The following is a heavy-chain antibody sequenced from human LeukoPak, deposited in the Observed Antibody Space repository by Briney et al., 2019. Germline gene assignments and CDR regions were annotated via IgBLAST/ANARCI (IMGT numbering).Heavy chain of an antibody. V-gene: IGHV3-21*01. Sequence: PGGSLKLSCAASGFTFSGSSMSWVRQAPGKGLEWVSSISSRSSYIYYADSVMGRFTVSRDNAKNSLYLLMNSLRAEDTAVYYCSRTTVVTLIDSWGQGTLVTVSS. J-gene: IGHJ4*02. CDR2: ISSRSSYI. CDR1: GFTFSGSS. CDR3: SRTTVVTLIDS. D-gene: IGHD4-23*01.